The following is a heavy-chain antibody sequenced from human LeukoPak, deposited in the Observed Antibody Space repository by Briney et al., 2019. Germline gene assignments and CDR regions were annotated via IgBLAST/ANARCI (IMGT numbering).Heavy chain of an antibody. Sequence: PSQTLSLTCAVSGGSISSGGYSWSWIRQPPGKGLEWIGYIYHSGSTYYNPSLKSRVTISVDRSKNQFSLKLSSVTAADTAVYYCARGRLERLPMFDPWGQGTLVTVSS. V-gene: IGHV4-30-2*01. CDR1: GGSISSGGYS. J-gene: IGHJ5*02. CDR3: ARGRLERLPMFDP. CDR2: IYHSGST. D-gene: IGHD1-1*01.